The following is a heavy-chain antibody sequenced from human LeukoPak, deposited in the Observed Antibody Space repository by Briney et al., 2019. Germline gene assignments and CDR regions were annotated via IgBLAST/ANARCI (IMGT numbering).Heavy chain of an antibody. Sequence: GGSLRLSCAASGFTFSSYGMHWVRQAPGKGREWVAVIWYDGSNKYYADSVKGRFTISRDNSKNTLYLQMNSLRAEDTAVYYCAKDIVVVPAAYDYWGQGTLVTVSS. CDR2: IWYDGSNK. V-gene: IGHV3-33*06. J-gene: IGHJ4*02. CDR3: AKDIVVVPAAYDY. CDR1: GFTFSSYG. D-gene: IGHD2-2*01.